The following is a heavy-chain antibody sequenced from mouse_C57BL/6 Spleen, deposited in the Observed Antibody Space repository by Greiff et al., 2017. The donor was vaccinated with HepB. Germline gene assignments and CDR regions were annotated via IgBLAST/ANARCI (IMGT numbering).Heavy chain of an antibody. CDR3: ARSYYYGSSYD. D-gene: IGHD1-1*01. V-gene: IGHV1-22*01. Sequence: EVQLVESGPELVKPGASVKMSCKASGYTFTDYNMHWVKQSHGKSLEWIGYINPNNGGTSYNQKFKGKATLTVNKSSSTAYMELRSLTSEDSAVYYCARSYYYGSSYDWGQGTTLTVSS. J-gene: IGHJ2*01. CDR2: INPNNGGT. CDR1: GYTFTDYN.